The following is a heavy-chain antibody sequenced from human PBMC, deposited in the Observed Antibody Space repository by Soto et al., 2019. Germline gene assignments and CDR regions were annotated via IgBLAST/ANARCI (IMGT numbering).Heavy chain of an antibody. CDR3: ARESGITGTRAFSH. V-gene: IGHV4-31*11. D-gene: IGHD1-20*01. J-gene: IGHJ4*02. Sequence: SETLSLTCVVSGDSISDGPYFWTWIRQPPGKGLEWVGYIFFNGITYYSPSLKGRLTISVDTSKNHFSLSLTSVTAADTAIYYCARESGITGTRAFSHWGQGILVTVSS. CDR2: IFFNGIT. CDR1: GDSISDGPYF.